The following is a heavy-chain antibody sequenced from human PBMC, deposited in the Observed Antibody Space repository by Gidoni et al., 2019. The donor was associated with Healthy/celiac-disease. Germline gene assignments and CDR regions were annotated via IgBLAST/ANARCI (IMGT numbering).Heavy chain of an antibody. V-gene: IGHV3-53*01. D-gene: IGHD3-16*01. CDR1: GFTVSSNY. J-gene: IGHJ4*02. CDR2: IYSGGST. Sequence: EVQLVESGGGLIQPGGSLRLSCAASGFTVSSNYMRWVRQAPGKGLEWVTVIYSGGSTYYADSVKGRFTISRDNSKNTLYLQRNSLRAEDTAVYYCARDREGDFDYWGQGTLVTVSS. CDR3: ARDREGDFDY.